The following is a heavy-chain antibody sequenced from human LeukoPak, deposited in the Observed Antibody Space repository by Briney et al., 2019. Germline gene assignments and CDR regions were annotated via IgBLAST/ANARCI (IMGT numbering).Heavy chain of an antibody. CDR2: ISGSGGST. Sequence: GGSLRLYCAASGFTFSSYGMSWVRQAPGKGLEWVSAISGSGGSTYYADSVKGRFIISRDNSKNSLYLQMNILTAEDTATYYCAKGVVSGTLYYYGMDVWGQGTTVIVSS. CDR1: GFTFSSYG. V-gene: IGHV3-23*01. D-gene: IGHD6-13*01. CDR3: AKGVVSGTLYYYGMDV. J-gene: IGHJ6*02.